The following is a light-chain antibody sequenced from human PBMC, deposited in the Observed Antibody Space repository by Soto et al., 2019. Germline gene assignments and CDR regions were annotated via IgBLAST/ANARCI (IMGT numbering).Light chain of an antibody. J-gene: IGKJ1*01. CDR1: QSIASY. CDR3: QHTYSTPWN. CDR2: AAS. Sequence: DIQMTQSPSSLSASVGDRVTITCRASQSIASYLNWYQQKPGKAPKLLIYAASTLQSGVPSRFSVSGSGTDFTLTISSLQTEDFSTYYGQHTYSTPWNFGQGTRVEIK. V-gene: IGKV1-39*01.